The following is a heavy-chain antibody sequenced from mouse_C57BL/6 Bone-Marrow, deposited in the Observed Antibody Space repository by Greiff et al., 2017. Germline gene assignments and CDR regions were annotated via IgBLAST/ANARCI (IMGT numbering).Heavy chain of an antibody. J-gene: IGHJ2*01. CDR2: IDPSDSYT. V-gene: IGHV1-50*01. D-gene: IGHD2-3*01. CDR3: ASDGSDY. Sequence: QVQLQQSGAELVKPGASVKLSCKASGYTFTSYWMQWVKQRPGQGLEWIGEIDPSDSYTNYNQKFKGKATLTVDTSSSTADMQLSSLTSEDSAVYYCASDGSDYWGQGTTLTVAS. CDR1: GYTFTSYW.